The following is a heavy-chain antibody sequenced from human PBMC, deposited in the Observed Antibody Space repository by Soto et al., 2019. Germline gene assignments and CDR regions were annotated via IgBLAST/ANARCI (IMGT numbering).Heavy chain of an antibody. Sequence: SETLSLTCAVYGGPFSGYYWSWIRQSPGKGLEWIGYIYHSGSINYNPSLKSRVTISVDTSKNQFSLKLSSVTAADTAVYYCARENGDYVYYYYGMDVWGQGTTVTVSS. CDR2: IYHSGSI. V-gene: IGHV4-34*01. CDR3: ARENGDYVYYYYGMDV. J-gene: IGHJ6*02. CDR1: GGPFSGYY. D-gene: IGHD4-17*01.